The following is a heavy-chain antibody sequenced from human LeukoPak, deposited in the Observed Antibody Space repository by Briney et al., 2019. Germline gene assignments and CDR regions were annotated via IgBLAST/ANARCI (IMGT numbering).Heavy chain of an antibody. V-gene: IGHV4-59*01. D-gene: IGHD6-19*01. CDR1: GGSISSYY. Sequence: SETLSLTCTVSGGSISSYYWSWIRQPPGKGLEWIGYIYYSGSTNYNPSLKSRVTISVDTSKNQFSLKLSSVTAADTAVYYCASSGWYLLTFDYWGQGALVTVSS. J-gene: IGHJ4*02. CDR2: IYYSGST. CDR3: ASSGWYLLTFDY.